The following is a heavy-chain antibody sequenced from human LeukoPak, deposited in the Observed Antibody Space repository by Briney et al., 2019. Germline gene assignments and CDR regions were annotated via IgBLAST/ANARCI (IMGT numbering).Heavy chain of an antibody. CDR1: GYTITSYD. J-gene: IGHJ4*02. V-gene: IGHV1-8*01. CDR2: MNPNSGNT. CDR3: ARGRGSSLGWNY. D-gene: IGHD6-6*01. Sequence: ASVKVSCKASGYTITSYDINWVRQATGQGLEWMGWMNPNSGNTGYAQKFQGRVTMTRNASISTAYMELSSLRSEDTAEYYCARGRGSSLGWNYWGQGTLVTVSS.